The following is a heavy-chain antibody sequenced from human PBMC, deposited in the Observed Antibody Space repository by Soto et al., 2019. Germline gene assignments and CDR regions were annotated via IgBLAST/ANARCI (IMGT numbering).Heavy chain of an antibody. J-gene: IGHJ4*02. D-gene: IGHD3-22*01. Sequence: ASVKVSCKASGYTFTSYGISWVRQAPGQRLEWMGWINAGNGNTKYSRKFQGRVTITRDTSASTAYMELSSLRSEDTAVYYCARGSGYYYWDDYWGQGTLVTVSS. CDR2: INAGNGNT. CDR1: GYTFTSYG. V-gene: IGHV1-3*01. CDR3: ARGSGYYYWDDY.